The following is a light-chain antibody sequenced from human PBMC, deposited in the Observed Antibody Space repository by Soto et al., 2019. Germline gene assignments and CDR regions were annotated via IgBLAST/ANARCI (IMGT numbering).Light chain of an antibody. CDR1: SSDVGDFNY. CDR3: SSYTTTSTLV. Sequence: QSALTQPASVSGSPGQSITISCTGTSSDVGDFNYVSWYQHHPGKAPKLMIYEVIHRPSGISNRFSGSKSANTASLTISGLQAEDEADYYCSSYTTTSTLVFGGGTKVTVL. J-gene: IGLJ3*02. CDR2: EVI. V-gene: IGLV2-14*01.